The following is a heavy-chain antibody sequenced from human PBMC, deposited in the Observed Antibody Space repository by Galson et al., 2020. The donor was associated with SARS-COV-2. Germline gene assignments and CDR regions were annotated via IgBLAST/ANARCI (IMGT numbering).Heavy chain of an antibody. CDR1: GFTFSSYS. V-gene: IGHV3-21*01. D-gene: IGHD6-19*01. CDR2: ISSSSSHI. J-gene: IGHJ3*02. Sequence: GGSLRLSCAASGFTFSSYSMNWVRQAPGKGLEWVSSISSSSSHIYYADSVKGRFTISRDNAKNSLYLQMNSLRAEDTAVYYCARGLVLSGQWLVYSAFDIWGQGTMVTVSS. CDR3: ARGLVLSGQWLVYSAFDI.